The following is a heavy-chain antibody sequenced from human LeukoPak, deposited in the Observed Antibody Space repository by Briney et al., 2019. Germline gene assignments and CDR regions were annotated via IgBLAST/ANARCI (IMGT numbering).Heavy chain of an antibody. Sequence: SETLSLTCTVSGGSISSSNYYWGWIRQPPGKGLEWIGSIYYSGSTYYNPSLKSRVTISVDTSKNQFSLKLTSVTAADTAVYYCARWSGSVTARNYYYYMDVWGEGTTVTISS. CDR2: IYYSGST. CDR1: GGSISSSNYY. V-gene: IGHV4-39*01. D-gene: IGHD6-6*01. J-gene: IGHJ6*03. CDR3: ARWSGSVTARNYYYYMDV.